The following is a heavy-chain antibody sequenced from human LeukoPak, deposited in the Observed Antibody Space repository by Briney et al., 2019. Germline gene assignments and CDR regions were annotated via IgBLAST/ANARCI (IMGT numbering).Heavy chain of an antibody. CDR2: IYPADSDI. Sequence: GESLKISCKGSGYSFTRYWIGWVRQMPGKGLEWMGIIYPADSDIRYSPSFQGQVTISADKSISTAYLQWSSLKASDTAMYYCARLTDMDYGDWGIDYWGQGTLVTVSS. CDR3: ARLTDMDYGDWGIDY. D-gene: IGHD4-17*01. CDR1: GYSFTRYW. J-gene: IGHJ4*02. V-gene: IGHV5-51*01.